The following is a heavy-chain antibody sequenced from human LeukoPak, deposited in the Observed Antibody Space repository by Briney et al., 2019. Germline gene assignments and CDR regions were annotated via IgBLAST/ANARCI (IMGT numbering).Heavy chain of an antibody. CDR2: ISSSSSTI. Sequence: GGSLRLSCAASGFTFSSYSMNWVRQAPGKGLEWVSYISSSSSTIYYADSVKGRFTISRDNSKNTLYLQMNSLRAEDTAVYYCAKDEANWGLYFDYWGQGTLVTVSS. CDR1: GFTFSSYS. J-gene: IGHJ4*02. CDR3: AKDEANWGLYFDY. V-gene: IGHV3-48*01. D-gene: IGHD7-27*01.